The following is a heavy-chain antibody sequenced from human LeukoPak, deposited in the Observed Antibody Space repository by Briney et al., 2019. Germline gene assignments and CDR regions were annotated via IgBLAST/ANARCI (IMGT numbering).Heavy chain of an antibody. CDR2: IWYDGSNK. CDR1: GFTFSSYG. CDR3: ARSEIYCSSTSCYDLYGMDV. V-gene: IGHV3-33*01. D-gene: IGHD2-2*01. J-gene: IGHJ6*02. Sequence: GGSLRLSCAASGFTFSSYGMHWVRQAPGKGLEWVAVIWYDGSNKYYADSVKGRFTISRDNSKNTLYLQMNSLRAEDTAVYYCARSEIYCSSTSCYDLYGMDVWGQGTTVTVSS.